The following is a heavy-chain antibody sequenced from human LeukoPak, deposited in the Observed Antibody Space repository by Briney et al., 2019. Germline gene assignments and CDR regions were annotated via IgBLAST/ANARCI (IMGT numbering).Heavy chain of an antibody. CDR3: VKHVGSRWSNNRFDP. J-gene: IGHJ5*02. D-gene: IGHD6-13*01. Sequence: GSLSLSCSSSRFTLDSYAMSGVRQAPGTGLEWVSAVSRFGGTTYYADSAKGRFTISRDNTNNTVYLQINSLRVGDTALYYCVKHVGSRWSNNRFDPWGQGTLVTVS. CDR2: VSRFGGTT. V-gene: IGHV3-23*01. CDR1: RFTLDSYA.